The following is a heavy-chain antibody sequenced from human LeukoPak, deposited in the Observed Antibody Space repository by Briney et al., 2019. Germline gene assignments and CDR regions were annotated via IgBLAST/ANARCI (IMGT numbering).Heavy chain of an antibody. CDR2: IYYSGST. CDR1: GYSISSGYY. J-gene: IGHJ4*02. D-gene: IGHD3-22*01. CDR3: TCGYYSRGDY. V-gene: IGHV4-38-2*01. Sequence: KPSETLSLTCAVSGYSISSGYYWGWIRQPPGKGLEWIGTIYYSGSTYYNPSLKSRVTISVDTSKNQFSLKLSSVTAADTAVYYCTCGYYSRGDYWGQGTLVTVSS.